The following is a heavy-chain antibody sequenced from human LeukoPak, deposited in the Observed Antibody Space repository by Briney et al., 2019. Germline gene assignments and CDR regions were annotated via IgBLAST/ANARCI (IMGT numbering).Heavy chain of an antibody. CDR3: ARGRMIVVATLNDAFDI. V-gene: IGHV3-48*03. J-gene: IGHJ3*02. CDR2: ISSSGSTI. CDR1: GFTFSSYE. D-gene: IGHD3-22*01. Sequence: PGGSLRLSCAASGFTFSSYEMNWVRQAPGKGLEWVSYISSSGSTIYYADSVKGRFISSRDNTKNSLYLQMNSLRAEDTAIYYCARGRMIVVATLNDAFDIWGQGTMVTVSS.